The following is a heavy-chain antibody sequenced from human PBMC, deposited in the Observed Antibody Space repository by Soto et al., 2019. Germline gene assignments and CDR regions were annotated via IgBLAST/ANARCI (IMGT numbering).Heavy chain of an antibody. CDR2: ISSNGGST. CDR1: GFTFSSYA. Sequence: GGSLILSCAASGFTFSSYAMHWVRQAPGKGLEYVSAISSNGGSTYYANSVKGRFTISRDNSKNTLYLQMGSLRAEDMAVYYCARGNSSSWYRKGYFDYWGQGTLVTVSS. D-gene: IGHD6-13*01. V-gene: IGHV3-64*01. CDR3: ARGNSSSWYRKGYFDY. J-gene: IGHJ4*02.